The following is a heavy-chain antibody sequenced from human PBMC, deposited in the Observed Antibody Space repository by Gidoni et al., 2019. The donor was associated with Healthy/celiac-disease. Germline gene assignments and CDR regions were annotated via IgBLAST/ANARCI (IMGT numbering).Heavy chain of an antibody. CDR1: GFTFSSYS. Sequence: EVQLVESGGGLVQPGGSLRLSCAASGFTFSSYSMNWVRQAPGKGLGWVSYISSSSSTIYYADSVKGRFTISRDNAKNSLYLQMNSLRDEDTAVYYCAREYSSSWYGWFDPWGQGTLVTVSS. J-gene: IGHJ5*02. D-gene: IGHD6-13*01. CDR3: AREYSSSWYGWFDP. V-gene: IGHV3-48*02. CDR2: ISSSSSTI.